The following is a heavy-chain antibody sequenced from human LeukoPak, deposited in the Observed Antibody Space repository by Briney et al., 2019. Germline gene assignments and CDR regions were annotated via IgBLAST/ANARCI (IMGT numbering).Heavy chain of an antibody. Sequence: SGGSLRLSCAASGFTLSNYYLHWVRQGPGKGLEWGSGISGDGTTTTYADSVKRRFTISRDNAKNTLFLQMNRLTGEDTALYFCARVGYCNNSGCFSIFDYWGRGALVTVSS. CDR3: ARVGYCNNSGCFSIFDY. CDR2: ISGDGTTT. V-gene: IGHV3-74*01. D-gene: IGHD6-19*01. CDR1: GFTLSNYY. J-gene: IGHJ4*02.